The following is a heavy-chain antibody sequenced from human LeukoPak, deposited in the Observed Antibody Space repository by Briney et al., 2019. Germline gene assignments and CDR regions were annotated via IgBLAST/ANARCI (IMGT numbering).Heavy chain of an antibody. J-gene: IGHJ4*02. CDR3: AKATEFYYESSGYYSS. CDR1: GFTFSSYW. D-gene: IGHD3-22*01. CDR2: ISGSGGST. V-gene: IGHV3-23*01. Sequence: GGSLRLSCAASGFTFSSYWMHWVRQAPGKGLEWVSAISGSGGSTYYADSVKGRFTISRDNSKNTLYLQMDSLRAEETAIYYCAKATEFYYESSGYYSSWGQGTLVTVSS.